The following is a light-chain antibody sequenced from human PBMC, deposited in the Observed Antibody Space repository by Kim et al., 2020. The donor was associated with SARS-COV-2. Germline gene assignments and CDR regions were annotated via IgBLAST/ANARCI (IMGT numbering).Light chain of an antibody. CDR2: KAS. CDR3: QQYNV. V-gene: IGKV1-5*03. Sequence: STLSAYVRERVTITCRGSQSISSWLAWYQQKPGKAPKLLIYKASSLESGVPSRFSGSGSGTEFTLTISSLQPDDFATYYCQQYNVFGQGTKVDIK. CDR1: QSISSW. J-gene: IGKJ1*01.